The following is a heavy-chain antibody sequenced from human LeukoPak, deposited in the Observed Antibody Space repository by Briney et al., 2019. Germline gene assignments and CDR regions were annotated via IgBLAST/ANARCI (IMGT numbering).Heavy chain of an antibody. V-gene: IGHV4-59*01. D-gene: IGHD5-12*01. CDR2: IYYSGST. J-gene: IGHJ5*02. CDR3: ARENVDIVAPPRGWFDP. CDR1: GGSISSYY. Sequence: SETLSLTCTVSGGSISSYYWSWIRQPPGKGLEWIGYIYYSGSTNYNPSLKSRVTISVDTSKNQFSLKLSSVTAADTAVYYCARENVDIVAPPRGWFDPWGQGTLVTVSS.